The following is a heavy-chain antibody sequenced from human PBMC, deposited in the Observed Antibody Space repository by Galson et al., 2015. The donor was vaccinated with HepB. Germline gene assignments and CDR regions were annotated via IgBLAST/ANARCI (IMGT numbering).Heavy chain of an antibody. CDR3: ARDQGDIVATTYGMDV. D-gene: IGHD5-12*01. J-gene: IGHJ6*02. CDR1: GYTFTGYY. V-gene: IGHV1-2*04. Sequence: SVKVSCKASGYTFTGYYMHWVRQAPGQGLEWMGWINPNSGGTNYAQKFQGWVTMTRDTSISTAYMELSRLRSDDTAVYYCARDQGDIVATTYGMDVWGQGTTVTVSS. CDR2: INPNSGGT.